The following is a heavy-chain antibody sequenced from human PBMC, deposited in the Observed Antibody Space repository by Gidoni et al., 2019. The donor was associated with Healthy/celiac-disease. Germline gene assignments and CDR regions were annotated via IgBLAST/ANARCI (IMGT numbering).Heavy chain of an antibody. V-gene: IGHV4-59*08. CDR3: ARRGAVAGIVNYYYYYGMDV. CDR1: GAPIGSYS. D-gene: IGHD6-19*01. Sequence: QVQLQESGQGLVKPAETLSPTCTVSGAPIGSYSWSWIRQPPGTGLEWIGYIAYGGSTTYNPSLKGRGTISVDTSKNQFSLKLSSVTAADTAVYYCARRGAVAGIVNYYYYYGMDVWGQGTTVTVSS. CDR2: IAYGGST. J-gene: IGHJ6*02.